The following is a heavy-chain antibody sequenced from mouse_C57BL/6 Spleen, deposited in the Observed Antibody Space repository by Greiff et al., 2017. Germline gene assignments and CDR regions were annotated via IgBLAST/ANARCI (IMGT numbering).Heavy chain of an antibody. CDR3: ARHDDYVPCFDY. V-gene: IGHV5-6*01. D-gene: IGHD2-4*01. CDR1: GFTFSSYG. Sequence: DVHLVESGGDLVKPGGSLKLSCAASGFTFSSYGMSWVRQTPDKMLEWVATISSGGSYTYYPDSVKGRFTISRDNAKNTLYLQMSSLKSEDTAMYYCARHDDYVPCFDYWGQGTTLTVSS. J-gene: IGHJ2*01. CDR2: ISSGGSYT.